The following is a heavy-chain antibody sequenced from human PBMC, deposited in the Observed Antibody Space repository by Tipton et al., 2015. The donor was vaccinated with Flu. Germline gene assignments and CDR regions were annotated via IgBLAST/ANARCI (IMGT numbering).Heavy chain of an antibody. CDR3: ARAESSLWAGHYYGLDV. V-gene: IGHV4-34*01. CDR2: ISHSGST. Sequence: TLSLTCAVYGGSFSGYYWSWVRQPPGKGLEWIGEISHSGSTDQNPSLKSRVTISVDTSKNQFYLRLTSVTAADTALYFCARAESSLWAGHYYGLDVWGQGTTVTVSS. CDR1: GGSFSGYY. J-gene: IGHJ6*02. D-gene: IGHD6-19*01.